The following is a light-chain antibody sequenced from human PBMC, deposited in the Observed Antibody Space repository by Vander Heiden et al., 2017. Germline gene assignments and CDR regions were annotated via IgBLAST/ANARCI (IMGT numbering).Light chain of an antibody. V-gene: IGKV1-39*01. Sequence: DIQMTQSPSSLSASVGDRVTITCRASQSISSYLNWYQQKPGKAPKLLIYAASSLQSGVPARFSGSGYGTDCTLTISSLQPEDFATYYCQQIDSNLMYTFGQGTKLEIK. CDR1: QSISSY. CDR3: QQIDSNLMYT. J-gene: IGKJ2*01. CDR2: AAS.